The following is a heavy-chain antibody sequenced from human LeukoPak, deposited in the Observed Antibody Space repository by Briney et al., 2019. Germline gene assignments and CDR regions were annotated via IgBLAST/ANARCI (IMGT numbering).Heavy chain of an antibody. D-gene: IGHD4-11*01. V-gene: IGHV4-4*07. Sequence: SETLSLTCTVSGGSISSYYWSWIRQPAGKGLEWIGRIYTSGSTNYNPSLKSRVTMSVDTSKNQFSLKLNSVTAADTAMYYCARHPLLLQKLENWGQGTLVTVSS. J-gene: IGHJ4*02. CDR2: IYTSGST. CDR3: ARHPLLLQKLEN. CDR1: GGSISSYY.